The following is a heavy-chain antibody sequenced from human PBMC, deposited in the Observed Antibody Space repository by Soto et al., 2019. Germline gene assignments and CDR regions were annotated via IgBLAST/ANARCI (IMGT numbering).Heavy chain of an antibody. V-gene: IGHV1-24*01. D-gene: IGHD6-13*01. CDR2: FDPEDGET. CDR3: ATIPFSNIAAAGTDFDY. CDR1: GYTLTELS. Sequence: GGSVKVSCKVSGYTLTELSMHWVRQAPGKGLEWMGGFDPEDGETIYAQKFQGRVTMTEDTSTDTAYMGLSSLRSEDTAVYYCATIPFSNIAAAGTDFDYSGQGTLVTVSS. J-gene: IGHJ4*02.